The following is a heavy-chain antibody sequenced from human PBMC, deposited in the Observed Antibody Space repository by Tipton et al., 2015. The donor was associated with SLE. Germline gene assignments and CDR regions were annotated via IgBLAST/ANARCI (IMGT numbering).Heavy chain of an antibody. V-gene: IGHV4-38-2*01. CDR2: IYYSGST. CDR1: GFTFSSYA. D-gene: IGHD3-10*01. Sequence: LRLSCAASGFTFSSYAMSWVRQAPGKGLEWIGSIYYSGSTYYNPSLKSRVTISVDTSKNQFSLKLSSVTAADTAVYYCMVQGDPYYYYGMDVWGQGTTVTVSS. CDR3: MVQGDPYYYYGMDV. J-gene: IGHJ6*02.